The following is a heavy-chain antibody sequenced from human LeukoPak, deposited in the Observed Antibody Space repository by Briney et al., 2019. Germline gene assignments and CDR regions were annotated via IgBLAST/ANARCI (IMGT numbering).Heavy chain of an antibody. CDR2: INPSGGST. D-gene: IGHD3-3*01. CDR3: ARGRFSPRRVKNFDY. J-gene: IGHJ4*02. CDR1: GYTFTSYY. V-gene: IGHV1-46*01. Sequence: ASVKVSCKASGYTFTSYYMHWVRQAPGQGLEWMGIINPSGGSTSYAQKFQGRVTMTRDMSTSTVYMELSSLRSEDTAVYYCARGRFSPRRVKNFDYWGQGTLVTVSS.